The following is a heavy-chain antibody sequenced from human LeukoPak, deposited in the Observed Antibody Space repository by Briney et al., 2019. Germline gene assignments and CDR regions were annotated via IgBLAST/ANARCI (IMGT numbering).Heavy chain of an antibody. J-gene: IGHJ4*02. Sequence: DSLRGRFTVSRDNSKNTMFLQFNTLRPDDTAVYYCARDRGSEMATIIDYWGQGTLVTVSS. CDR3: ARDRGSEMATIIDY. D-gene: IGHD5-24*01. V-gene: IGHV3-30*01.